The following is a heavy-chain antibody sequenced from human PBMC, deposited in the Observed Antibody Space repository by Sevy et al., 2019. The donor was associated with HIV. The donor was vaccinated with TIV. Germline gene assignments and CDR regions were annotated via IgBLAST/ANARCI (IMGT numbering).Heavy chain of an antibody. CDR3: ARAPPVRSGDDSLNWLDP. J-gene: IGHJ5*02. CDR2: IYYTGST. Sequence: SETLSLTCTVSGGSISAYYWSWLRQPPGKGLEYIGDIYYTGSTYYNPSLKGRVTISVDTSKNQFSLNLGSVTAVDTAVYYGARAPPVRSGDDSLNWLDPWGQGILVTVSS. V-gene: IGHV4-59*12. CDR1: GGSISAYY. D-gene: IGHD5-12*01.